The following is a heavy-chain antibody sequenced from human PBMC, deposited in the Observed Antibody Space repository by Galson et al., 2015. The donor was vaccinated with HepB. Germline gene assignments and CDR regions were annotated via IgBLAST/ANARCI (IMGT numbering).Heavy chain of an antibody. CDR2: IYPGDSDT. Sequence: QSGAEVKKPGESLKISCKGSGSSFTSYWIGWVRQMPGKGLEWMGIIYPGDSDTRYSPSFQGQVTISADKSISTAYLQWSSLKASDTAMYYCARKRRPRSLLDAFDIWGQGTMVTVSS. CDR3: ARKRRPRSLLDAFDI. CDR1: GSSFTSYW. V-gene: IGHV5-51*01. D-gene: IGHD3-3*01. J-gene: IGHJ3*02.